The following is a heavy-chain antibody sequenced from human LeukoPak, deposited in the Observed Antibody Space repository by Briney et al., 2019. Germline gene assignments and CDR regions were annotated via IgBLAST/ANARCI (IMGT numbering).Heavy chain of an antibody. Sequence: PGGSLRLSCAASGFTFSSYAISWVRQAPGKGLEWVSAISGSGGSTYYADSVKGRFTISRDNSKNTLYLQMNSLRAEDTAVYYCAKGAQLWSDYYYYYYMDVWGKGTTVTVSS. CDR1: GFTFSSYA. D-gene: IGHD5-18*01. V-gene: IGHV3-23*01. CDR3: AKGAQLWSDYYYYYYMDV. CDR2: ISGSGGST. J-gene: IGHJ6*03.